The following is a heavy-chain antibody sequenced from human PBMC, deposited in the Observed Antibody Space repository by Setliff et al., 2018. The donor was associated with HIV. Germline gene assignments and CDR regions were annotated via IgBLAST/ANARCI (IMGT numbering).Heavy chain of an antibody. Sequence: SETLSLTCTVSGGSISNYYWSWIRQPAGKGLEWIGRIYSSGSTNYNPSLRGRVTMSVDTSKNQFSLKLSSVTAADTAVYYCARLGAEDFSDYDWVDYWGQGTLVTVSS. J-gene: IGHJ4*02. CDR2: IYSSGST. CDR1: GGSISNYY. V-gene: IGHV4-4*07. D-gene: IGHD5-12*01. CDR3: ARLGAEDFSDYDWVDY.